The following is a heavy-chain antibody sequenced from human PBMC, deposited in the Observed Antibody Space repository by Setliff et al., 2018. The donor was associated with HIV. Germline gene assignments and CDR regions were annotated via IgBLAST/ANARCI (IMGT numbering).Heavy chain of an antibody. CDR3: ATAAARFQH. CDR1: GGAFISHT. CDR2: IIPILGIP. D-gene: IGHD6-13*01. Sequence: SVKVSCKASGGAFISHTFTWVRQAPGQGLEWMGRIIPILGIPNYAQNFQGRLTISADKSTRTAYLELSSLRSDDSAVYYCATAAARFQHWGQGTLVTVSS. J-gene: IGHJ1*01. V-gene: IGHV1-69*02.